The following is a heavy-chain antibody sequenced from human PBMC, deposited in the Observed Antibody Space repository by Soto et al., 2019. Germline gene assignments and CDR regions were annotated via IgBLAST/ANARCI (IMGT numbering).Heavy chain of an antibody. J-gene: IGHJ6*02. V-gene: IGHV1-18*01. CDR2: ISAYNGNT. Sequence: ASVKVSCKASGYTFTSYGISWVRQAPGQGLEWMGWISAYNGNTNYAQKLQGRVTMTTDTSTSTAYMELRSLRSDDTAVYYCARGIGIVVVPAAIGLVAAADYYYYGMDVWGQGTTVTVSS. CDR1: GYTFTSYG. D-gene: IGHD2-2*01. CDR3: ARGIGIVVVPAAIGLVAAADYYYYGMDV.